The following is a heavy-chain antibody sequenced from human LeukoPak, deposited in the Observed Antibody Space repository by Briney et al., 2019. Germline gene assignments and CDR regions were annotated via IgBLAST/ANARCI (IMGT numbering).Heavy chain of an antibody. D-gene: IGHD1-26*01. CDR2: MYTSGST. Sequence: PSETLSLTCTVSGGSISSYYWSWIRQPAGKGLELIGRMYTSGSTNYNPSLKSRVTMSVDTSKSQFSLRLSSVTAADTAVYYCARSISGSSWNYFDYWGQGTLVTVSS. CDR1: GGSISSYY. CDR3: ARSISGSSWNYFDY. J-gene: IGHJ4*02. V-gene: IGHV4-4*07.